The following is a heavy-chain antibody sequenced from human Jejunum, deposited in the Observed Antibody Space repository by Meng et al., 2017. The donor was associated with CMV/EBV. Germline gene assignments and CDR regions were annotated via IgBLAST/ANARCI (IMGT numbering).Heavy chain of an antibody. Sequence: ASGFTFGYYAMHWVPPAPGKGLEWVSLITWDANTYFADSVKGRFTVSRDNRKDSLYLQMNSLRGEDTAFYYCAKDASSRAVTYFDYWGQGTLVTVSS. V-gene: IGHV3-43D*04. CDR1: GFTFGYYA. CDR3: AKDASSRAVTYFDY. CDR2: ITWDANT. D-gene: IGHD2-2*01. J-gene: IGHJ4*02.